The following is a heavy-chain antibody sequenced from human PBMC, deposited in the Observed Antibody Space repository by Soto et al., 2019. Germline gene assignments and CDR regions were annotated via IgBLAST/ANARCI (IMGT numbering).Heavy chain of an antibody. CDR2: IYAAGTT. Sequence: GGSLRLSCAASVFTFGSNYVSWVRQAPGRGLEWVSLIYAAGTTYYADSVKGRFTISRDNSKNTLYLQMDNLRADDTAVYYCARKWGYDYPFDIWGQGTMVTVSS. CDR1: VFTFGSNY. J-gene: IGHJ3*02. CDR3: ARKWGYDYPFDI. D-gene: IGHD5-12*01. V-gene: IGHV3-53*01.